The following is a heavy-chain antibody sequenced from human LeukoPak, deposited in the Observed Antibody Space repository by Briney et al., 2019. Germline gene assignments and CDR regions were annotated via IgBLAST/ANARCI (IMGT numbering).Heavy chain of an antibody. D-gene: IGHD2-2*01. CDR2: IYYSGST. Sequence: SETLSLTCTVSGGSISSSSYYWGWIRPPPGKGLEWIGSIYYSGSTYYNPSLKSRVTISVDTSKNQFSLKLSSVTAADTAVYYCARHSIVVVPAAAFDYWGQGTLVTVSS. CDR1: GGSISSSSYY. V-gene: IGHV4-39*01. J-gene: IGHJ4*02. CDR3: ARHSIVVVPAAAFDY.